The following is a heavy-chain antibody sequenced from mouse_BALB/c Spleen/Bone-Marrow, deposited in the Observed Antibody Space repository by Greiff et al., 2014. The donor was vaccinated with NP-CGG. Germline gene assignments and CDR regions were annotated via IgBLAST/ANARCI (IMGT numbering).Heavy chain of an antibody. CDR1: GFNIKDTY. V-gene: IGHV14-3*02. D-gene: IGHD1-1*01. Sequence: EVQLQQPGAELVKPGASVKLSCTASGFNIKDTYMHGVKQRPEQGLEWIGRIDPANGNTKYDPKFQGKATITADTSSNTAYLQLSSLTSEDTAVYYCAPYYYGSSSFAYWGQGTLVTVSA. CDR2: IDPANGNT. J-gene: IGHJ3*01. CDR3: APYYYGSSSFAY.